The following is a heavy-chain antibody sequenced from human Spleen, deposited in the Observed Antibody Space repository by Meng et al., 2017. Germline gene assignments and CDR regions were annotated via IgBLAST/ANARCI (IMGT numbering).Heavy chain of an antibody. CDR1: GGSISNYY. CDR3: ARTWVLDY. Sequence: SETLSLTCTVSGGSISNYYWSWIRQPPGKGLEWIGFIYNSGSTNYNPSLKSRATISVDRSRNQFSLELRSVTAADTAVYYCARTWVLDYWGQGTLVTVSS. V-gene: IGHV4-59*01. CDR2: IYNSGST. J-gene: IGHJ4*02. D-gene: IGHD7-27*01.